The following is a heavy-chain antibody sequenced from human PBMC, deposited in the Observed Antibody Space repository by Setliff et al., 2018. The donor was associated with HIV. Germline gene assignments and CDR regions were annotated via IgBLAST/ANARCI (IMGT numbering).Heavy chain of an antibody. CDR1: GDSTSSYY. J-gene: IGHJ6*02. D-gene: IGHD1-26*01. Sequence: SETLSLTCPVSGDSTSSYYWSWIRQPPGKGLEWIGYIYISGSTMYNPSLKTRVTMSLDTSKNQVSLKLTSATAADTAVYYCARRSIVGSTRGYYYYALDVWGQGTTVTVSS. CDR3: ARRSIVGSTRGYYYYALDV. CDR2: IYISGST. V-gene: IGHV4-4*09.